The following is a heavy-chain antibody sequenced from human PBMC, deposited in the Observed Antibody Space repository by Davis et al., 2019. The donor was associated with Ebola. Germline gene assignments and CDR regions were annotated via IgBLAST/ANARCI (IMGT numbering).Heavy chain of an antibody. CDR3: ARGGEDIVVVVPSTLDY. Sequence: GGSLRLSCAASGFTFSSYAMSWVRQAPGKGLERVAVISYDGSGKYYPDSVKGRFTISRDNSKNTLYLQMNSLKTEDSALYYCARGGEDIVVVVPSTLDYWGQGTLVTVSS. CDR2: ISYDGSGK. V-gene: IGHV3-30*04. D-gene: IGHD2-15*01. J-gene: IGHJ4*02. CDR1: GFTFSSYA.